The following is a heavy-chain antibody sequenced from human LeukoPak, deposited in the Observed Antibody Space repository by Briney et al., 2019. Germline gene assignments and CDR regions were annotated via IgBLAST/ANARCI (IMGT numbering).Heavy chain of an antibody. D-gene: IGHD3-10*01. V-gene: IGHV3-21*01. CDR1: GFTFSSYS. Sequence: GGSLRLSCAASGFTFSSYSMNWVRQAPGKGLEWVSSISSSSSYIYYADSVKGRFTISRDNAKNSLYLQMNSLRAEDTAVYYCARASPYGSGYDAFDIWGQGTMVTVSS. CDR2: ISSSSSYI. J-gene: IGHJ3*02. CDR3: ARASPYGSGYDAFDI.